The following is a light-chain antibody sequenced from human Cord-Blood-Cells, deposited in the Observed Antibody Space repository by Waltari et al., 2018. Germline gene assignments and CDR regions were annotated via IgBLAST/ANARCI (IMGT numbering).Light chain of an antibody. V-gene: IGKV3-15*01. CDR2: GAS. J-gene: IGKJ2*01. CDR1: QRVSSN. Sequence: DIVMTQSPAPLSVSSGERAQLSCRASQRVSSNLAWYQQKPGQAPRLLIYGASTRATGIPARFSGSGSGTEFTLTISSLQSEDFAVYYCQQYNNWPPYTFGQGTKLEIK. CDR3: QQYNNWPPYT.